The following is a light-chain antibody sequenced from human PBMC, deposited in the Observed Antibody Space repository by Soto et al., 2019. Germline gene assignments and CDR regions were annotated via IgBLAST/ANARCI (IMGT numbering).Light chain of an antibody. V-gene: IGKV3-15*01. CDR3: QQYNSWPPRFT. CDR1: QSVSSN. CDR2: GAS. J-gene: IGKJ3*01. Sequence: EIVMTQSPATLSVSPGERATLSCRASQSVSSNLAWYQQKPGQAPRLLIYGASTRATGIPARCSGSGSGTEFTHTISSLQSEDVAVYDCQQYNSWPPRFTFGPETKVDIK.